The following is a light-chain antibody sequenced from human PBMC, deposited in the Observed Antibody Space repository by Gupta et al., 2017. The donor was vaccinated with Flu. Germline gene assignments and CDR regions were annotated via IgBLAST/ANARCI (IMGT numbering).Light chain of an antibody. V-gene: IGKV1-39*01. CDR3: QRNYSNPSWT. CDR1: QSISSY. J-gene: IGKJ1*01. CDR2: AAT. Sequence: DIQLTQSPSSLSASVGDRVTITCRASQSISSYLNWYQQKPGKAPKLLIYAATSLQSGVPSRFSGSGSGTDFTLTISSLQPEDFATYYCQRNYSNPSWTFGQGTKVEIK.